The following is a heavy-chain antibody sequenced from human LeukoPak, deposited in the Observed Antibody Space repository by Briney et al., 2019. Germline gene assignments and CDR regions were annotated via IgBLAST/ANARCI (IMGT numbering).Heavy chain of an antibody. CDR3: ARGVPGGGWYFEY. Sequence: XWMGWMNPNSGNTGYAQKFQGRVTMTRNTSISTAYMELSSLRSEDTAVYYCARGVPGGGWYFEYWGQGALVTVSS. D-gene: IGHD2-15*01. J-gene: IGHJ4*02. CDR2: MNPNSGNT. V-gene: IGHV1-8*01.